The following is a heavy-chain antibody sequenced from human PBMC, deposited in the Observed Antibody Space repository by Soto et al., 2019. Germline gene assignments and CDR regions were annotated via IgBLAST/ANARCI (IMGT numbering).Heavy chain of an antibody. Sequence: GASVKVSCKASGYTFTSYYMHWVRQAPGQGLEWMGIINPSGGSTSYAQKFQGRVTMTRDTSTSTVYMELSSLRSEDTAVYYCARVSEGVVVTVNFDYWGQRTLVTVSS. D-gene: IGHD2-21*02. CDR2: INPSGGST. CDR3: ARVSEGVVVTVNFDY. J-gene: IGHJ4*02. CDR1: GYTFTSYY. V-gene: IGHV1-46*01.